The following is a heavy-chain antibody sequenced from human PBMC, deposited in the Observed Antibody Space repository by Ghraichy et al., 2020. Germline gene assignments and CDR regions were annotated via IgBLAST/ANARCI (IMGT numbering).Heavy chain of an antibody. D-gene: IGHD4-23*01. V-gene: IGHV3-48*02. CDR2: ISSSSRSI. J-gene: IGHJ6*02. CDR3: ARASTVVRFYYYDGMDV. CDR1: GFTFGGHN. Sequence: GGSLRLSCVGSGFTFGGHNMNWVRQSPGKDLEWVSYISSSSRSIFYADSVKGRFTISRDNARNSLYLQMNSLRDEDTAVYYCARASTVVRFYYYDGMDVWGQGTTVTVSS.